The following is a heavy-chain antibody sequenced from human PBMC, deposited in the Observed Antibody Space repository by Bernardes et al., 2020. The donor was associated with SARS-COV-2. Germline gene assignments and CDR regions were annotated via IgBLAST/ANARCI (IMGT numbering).Heavy chain of an antibody. V-gene: IGHV4-30-4*01. D-gene: IGHD4-17*01. Sequence: SETLSLTCTVSGGSINSDDDYWSWILQPPGKGLEWIGHISHTGTSYYNPSLKSRLTISIDSSKNQFSLKLRSVAAADTAVYYCARWSHGDFVGWFDPWGQGTLVTVSS. J-gene: IGHJ5*02. CDR3: ARWSHGDFVGWFDP. CDR1: GGSINSDDDY. CDR2: ISHTGTS.